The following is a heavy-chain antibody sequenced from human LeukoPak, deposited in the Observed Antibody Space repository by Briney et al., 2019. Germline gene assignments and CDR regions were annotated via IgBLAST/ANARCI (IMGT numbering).Heavy chain of an antibody. D-gene: IGHD2-15*01. V-gene: IGHV3-53*01. CDR3: ARGHCSGGSCYGFDY. Sequence: PGGSLRLSCAASGFTVSSNYMSWVRQAPGEGLEWVSVIYSDGSTYYADSVKGRFTISRDNSKNTLNLQMNSLRAEDTAVYYCARGHCSGGSCYGFDYWGQGALVTVSS. J-gene: IGHJ4*02. CDR1: GFTVSSNY. CDR2: IYSDGST.